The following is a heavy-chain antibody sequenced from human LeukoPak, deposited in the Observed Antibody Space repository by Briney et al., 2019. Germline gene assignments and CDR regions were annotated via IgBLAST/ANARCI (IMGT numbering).Heavy chain of an antibody. CDR2: ISSSGSIT. CDR3: ARVMMYYYDSSGYEGFDY. Sequence: PGGSLRLSCAASGFTFNDYEMTWVRQAPGKGLEWTSHISSSGSITSHADSVKGRFTISRDNAKNSLYLQMNSLRAEDTAIYYCARVMMYYYDSSGYEGFDYWGQGTLVTVSS. V-gene: IGHV3-48*03. J-gene: IGHJ4*02. D-gene: IGHD3-22*01. CDR1: GFTFNDYE.